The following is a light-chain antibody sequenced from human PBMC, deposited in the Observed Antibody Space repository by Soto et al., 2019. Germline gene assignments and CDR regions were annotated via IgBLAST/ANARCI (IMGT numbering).Light chain of an antibody. V-gene: IGLV2-8*01. CDR2: EVS. J-gene: IGLJ1*01. CDR1: SSDVGGYNY. CDR3: SSYAGGNYV. Sequence: QSALTQPPSASGSPGQSLTISCTGTSSDVGGYNYVSWYQQHPGKAPKLMISEVSKRPSGVPDRFSGSKSGNTASLTVSGLQAEDEADYYCSSYAGGNYVFGTGTKVT.